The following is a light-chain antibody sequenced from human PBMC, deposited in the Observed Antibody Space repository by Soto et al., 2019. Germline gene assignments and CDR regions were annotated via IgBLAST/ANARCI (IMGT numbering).Light chain of an antibody. CDR3: QAWDSNTEV. Sequence: SYELTQPPSVSVSPGQTASITCSGDKLGDKYACWYQQKPGQSPVLVIYQDSKRPSGIPERFSGSNSGNTATLTISGTQAMDEADYYCQAWDSNTEVFGTGTKLTVL. CDR1: KLGDKY. J-gene: IGLJ1*01. CDR2: QDS. V-gene: IGLV3-1*01.